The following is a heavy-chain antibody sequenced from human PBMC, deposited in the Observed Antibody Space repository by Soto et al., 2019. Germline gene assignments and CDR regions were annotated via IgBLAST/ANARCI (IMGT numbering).Heavy chain of an antibody. CDR1: GGSISSYY. CDR3: ARDAVVVVAATGLANWFAP. V-gene: IGHV4-4*07. CDR2: IYTSGST. D-gene: IGHD2-15*01. Sequence: QVQLQESGPGLVKPSETLSLTCTVSGGSISSYYWSWIRQPAGKGLEWIGRIYTSGSTNYNPSLKRRVTMSVDTSKNPFSLKVSSVTAADTAVYYCARDAVVVVAATGLANWFAPRGQGTLVTVSS. J-gene: IGHJ5*02.